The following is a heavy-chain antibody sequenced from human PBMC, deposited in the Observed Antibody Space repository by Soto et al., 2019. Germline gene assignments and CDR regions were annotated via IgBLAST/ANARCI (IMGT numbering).Heavy chain of an antibody. J-gene: IGHJ4*02. CDR2: IYYSGST. CDR1: RGSTNGYY. D-gene: IGHD4-4*01. V-gene: IGHV4-59*01. CDR3: ARRQYHHLDY. Sequence: QVQLQESGPGLVKPSETLSLTCTVSRGSTNGYYWSWIRQPPGKGLEWIGYIYYSGSTNYNHSLKSRVTISLDTSKNQFSLKLSSVTAADTAVYYCARRQYHHLDYGGRGTLVTVSS.